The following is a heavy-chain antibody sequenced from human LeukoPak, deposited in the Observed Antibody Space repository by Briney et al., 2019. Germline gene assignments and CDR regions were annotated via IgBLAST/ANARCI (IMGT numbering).Heavy chain of an antibody. V-gene: IGHV3-7*01. CDR2: IKQDGSEK. J-gene: IGHJ4*02. CDR3: ARDRLDDFWSGYEDY. D-gene: IGHD3-3*01. Sequence: GGSLRLSCAASGFTFSSYWMSWVRQAPGKGLEWVANIKQDGSEKYYVDSVKGRFTISRDNAKNSLYLQMNSLRAEDTAVYYCARDRLDDFWSGYEDYWGQGTLVTVSS. CDR1: GFTFSSYW.